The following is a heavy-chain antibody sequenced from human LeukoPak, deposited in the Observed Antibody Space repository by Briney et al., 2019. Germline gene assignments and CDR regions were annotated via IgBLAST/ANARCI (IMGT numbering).Heavy chain of an antibody. V-gene: IGHV3-30*04. CDR3: ERDLFGEFCDC. D-gene: IGHD3-10*01. CDR1: GFTFSSLA. CDR2: ISYDGSNK. J-gene: IGHJ4*02. Sequence: GRSLRLSCPASGFTFSSLAMHWVRQAPGKGLGWVAVISYDGSNKYYADSVKGRFTISRDKSKNTIYLQMHSLRAEDTAVYYCERDLFGEFCDCWGQGTLVTVSS.